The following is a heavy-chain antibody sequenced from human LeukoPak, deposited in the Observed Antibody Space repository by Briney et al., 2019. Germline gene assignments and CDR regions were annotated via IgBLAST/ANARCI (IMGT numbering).Heavy chain of an antibody. CDR3: ARAVETAGTAYFYYGMDV. D-gene: IGHD6-13*01. CDR2: ISYDGSNK. Sequence: GRSLRLSCAASGFTFSSYGMHWVRQAPGKGLEWVAVISYDGSNKYYPDSVKGRFTISRDNSKNTLYLQMNSLRAEDTAVYYCARAVETAGTAYFYYGMDVWGQGTTVTVSS. CDR1: GFTFSSYG. J-gene: IGHJ6*02. V-gene: IGHV3-30*03.